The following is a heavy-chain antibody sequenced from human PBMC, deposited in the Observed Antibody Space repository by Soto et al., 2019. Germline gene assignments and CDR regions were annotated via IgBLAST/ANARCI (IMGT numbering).Heavy chain of an antibody. Sequence: QVQLQQWGAGLVKPSETLSLTCAVSSGSFSGYYWSWIRQPPGKGLEWIGEINHSGSTNYNSSLKSRVTISVYTSKNQVSLKLSSVTAADTAVYYCAREGSNYQTDVWGQGTTVTVSS. J-gene: IGHJ6*02. CDR1: SGSFSGYY. CDR2: INHSGST. V-gene: IGHV4-34*01. CDR3: AREGSNYQTDV. D-gene: IGHD4-4*01.